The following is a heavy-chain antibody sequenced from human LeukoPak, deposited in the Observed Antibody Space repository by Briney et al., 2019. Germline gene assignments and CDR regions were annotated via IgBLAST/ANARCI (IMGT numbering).Heavy chain of an antibody. D-gene: IGHD1-26*01. CDR3: ATGGGYSAFDY. J-gene: IGHJ4*02. CDR1: GGSISSGSYY. V-gene: IGHV4-61*02. CDR2: IYTSGST. Sequence: PSETLSLTCTVSGGSISSGSYYWSWIRQPAGKGLEWIGRIYTSGSTNYNPSLKSRVTISVDTSKNQFSLKLSSVTAADTAVYYCATGGGYSAFDYWGQGTLVTVSS.